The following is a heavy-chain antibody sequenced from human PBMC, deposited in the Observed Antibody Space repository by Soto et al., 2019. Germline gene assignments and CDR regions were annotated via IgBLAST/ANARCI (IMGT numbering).Heavy chain of an antibody. J-gene: IGHJ4*02. V-gene: IGHV2-5*01. CDR2: IHWNDDK. D-gene: IGHD2-21*01. Sequence: QITLKESGPTLVKPTQTLTLTCTFSGFSLSTSRVAVGWIRQPPGTALEWLALIHWNDDKRYSPSLKSRLTITKDTSKNQVVLTMTNMDPVDTATYYCAHFVLWDYFDYCGQGTLVTVSS. CDR1: GFSLSTSRVA. CDR3: AHFVLWDYFDY.